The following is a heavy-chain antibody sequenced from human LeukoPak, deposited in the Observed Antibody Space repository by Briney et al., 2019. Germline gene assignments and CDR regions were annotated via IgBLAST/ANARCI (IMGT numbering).Heavy chain of an antibody. CDR2: INSDGSST. Sequence: GGSLRLSCAASGFTFSSYWIHWVRQAPGKGLVWVSRINSDGSSTRYADSVKGRFTISRENAKKTLYLQMNSLRAEDTAVYYCASYLQYDAFDIWGQGTMVTVSS. J-gene: IGHJ3*02. V-gene: IGHV3-74*01. D-gene: IGHD4-11*01. CDR1: GFTFSSYW. CDR3: ASYLQYDAFDI.